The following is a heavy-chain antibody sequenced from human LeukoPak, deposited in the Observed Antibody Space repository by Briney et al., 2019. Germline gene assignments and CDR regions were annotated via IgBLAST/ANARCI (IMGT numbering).Heavy chain of an antibody. CDR3: AKVGGTDGWLLPLAF. Sequence: GGSLRLSCAASEFTFNTYAMTWVRQAPGKGLEWISVISGGGDTTLYADSVKGRFTISRDDSENTLSLQMNSLRAEDTAKYYCAKVGGTDGWLLPLAFWGQGTLVTVSS. D-gene: IGHD2-15*01. CDR2: ISGGGDTT. J-gene: IGHJ4*02. CDR1: EFTFNTYA. V-gene: IGHV3-23*01.